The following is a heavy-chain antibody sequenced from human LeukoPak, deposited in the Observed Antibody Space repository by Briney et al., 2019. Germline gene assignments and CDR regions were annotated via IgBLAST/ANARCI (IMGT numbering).Heavy chain of an antibody. CDR1: GYTFTGYY. CDR2: INPNSGGT. J-gene: IGHJ4*02. V-gene: IGHV1-2*02. D-gene: IGHD4-17*01. CDR3: ARLRDDYGFLFDY. Sequence: EASVKVSCKASGYTFTGYYMHWVRQAPGQGLEWRGWINPNSGGTNYAQKFQGRVTMTRDTSISTAYMELSRLRSDDTAVYYCARLRDDYGFLFDYWGQGTLVTVSS.